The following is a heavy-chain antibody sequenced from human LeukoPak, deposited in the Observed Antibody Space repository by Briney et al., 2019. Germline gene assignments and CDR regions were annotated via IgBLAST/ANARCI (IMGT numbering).Heavy chain of an antibody. J-gene: IGHJ6*02. CDR3: AREGSSTTPWYYYGMDV. Sequence: GGSLRLSCAASGFTLSSYAMHWVRQAPGKGLEWVAVISYDGSNKYYADSVKGRFTISRDNSKNTLYLQMNSLRAEDTAVYYCAREGSSTTPWYYYGMDVWGQGTTVTVSS. V-gene: IGHV3-30*04. CDR2: ISYDGSNK. CDR1: GFTLSSYA. D-gene: IGHD2-2*01.